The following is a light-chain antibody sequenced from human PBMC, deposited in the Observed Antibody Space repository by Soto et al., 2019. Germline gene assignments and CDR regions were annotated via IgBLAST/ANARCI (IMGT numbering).Light chain of an antibody. CDR2: YDN. Sequence: QSVLTQSPSASGTPGQRVVISCSGSSSNIGRNMVNWYQQLPGTAPKLLMYYDNQRPSGVPDRFSGSRSGTSASLAISGLQSEDEADYYCSSYINTNTLVFAGGTQLTVL. CDR3: SSYINTNTLV. J-gene: IGLJ2*01. CDR1: SSNIGRNM. V-gene: IGLV1-44*01.